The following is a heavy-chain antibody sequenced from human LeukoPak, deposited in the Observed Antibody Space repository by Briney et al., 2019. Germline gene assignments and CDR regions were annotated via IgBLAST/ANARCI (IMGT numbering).Heavy chain of an antibody. J-gene: IGHJ4*02. CDR3: AKSRSLDIVLMVYADFDY. V-gene: IGHV3-23*01. CDR2: ISGSGGST. Sequence: GGSLRLSCAASGSTFSSYAMSWVRQAPGKGLEWVSAISGSGGSTYYADSVKGRFTISRDNSKNTLYLQMNSLRAEDTAVYYCAKSRSLDIVLMVYADFDYWGQGTLVTVSS. D-gene: IGHD2-8*01. CDR1: GSTFSSYA.